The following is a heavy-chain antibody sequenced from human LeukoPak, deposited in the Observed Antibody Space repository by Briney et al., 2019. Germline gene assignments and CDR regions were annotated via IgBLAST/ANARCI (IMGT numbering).Heavy chain of an antibody. J-gene: IGHJ5*02. CDR2: IYYSGST. CDR3: ARETRNYYDSSGYYADNWFDP. V-gene: IGHV4-59*11. Sequence: SETMSLTCTVSGGSISSHYWSWIRQPPGKGLEWIGHIYYSGSTNYNPSLKSRVTISVDTSKNQFSLKLSSVTAADTAVYYCARETRNYYDSSGYYADNWFDPWGQGTLVTVSS. D-gene: IGHD3-22*01. CDR1: GGSISSHY.